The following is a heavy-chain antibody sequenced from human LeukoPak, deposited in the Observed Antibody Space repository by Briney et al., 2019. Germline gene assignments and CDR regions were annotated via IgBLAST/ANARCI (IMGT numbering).Heavy chain of an antibody. V-gene: IGHV3-73*01. CDR2: IRSKANSYAT. CDR3: TRLPRGYGWGVAFDI. J-gene: IGHJ3*02. Sequence: GGSQRLSCAASGFTFSGSAMHWVRQASGKGLEWVGRIRSKANSYATAYAASVKGRFTISRDDSKNTAYLQMNSLKTEDTAVYYCTRLPRGYGWGVAFDIWGQGTMVTVSS. CDR1: GFTFSGSA. D-gene: IGHD6-25*01.